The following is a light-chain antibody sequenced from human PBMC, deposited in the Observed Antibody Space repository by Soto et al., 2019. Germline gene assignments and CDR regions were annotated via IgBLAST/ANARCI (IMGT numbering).Light chain of an antibody. Sequence: DIQMTQSPSTLSGSVGDRVTITCLASQTISSWLAWYQQKPGKAPKLLIYKASTLKSGVPSRFSGSGSGTEFTLTISSLQPDHFATYYCQHYNSYSEAFGQGTKVDI. CDR2: KAS. CDR3: QHYNSYSEA. CDR1: QTISSW. V-gene: IGKV1-5*03. J-gene: IGKJ1*01.